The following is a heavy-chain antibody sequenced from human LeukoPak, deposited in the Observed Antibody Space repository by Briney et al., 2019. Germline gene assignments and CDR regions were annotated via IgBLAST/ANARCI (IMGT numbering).Heavy chain of an antibody. CDR1: GDSISIHNYY. Sequence: PSETLSLTCTVSGDSISIHNYYWGWIRQPPGKGLEWIGSIYYSGSTNYNPSLKSRVTISVDTSKNQFSLKLSSVTAADTAVYYCARGRRYRITIFGVVITKYYFDYWGQGTLVTVSS. V-gene: IGHV4-39*07. CDR3: ARGRRYRITIFGVVITKYYFDY. CDR2: IYYSGST. J-gene: IGHJ4*02. D-gene: IGHD3-3*01.